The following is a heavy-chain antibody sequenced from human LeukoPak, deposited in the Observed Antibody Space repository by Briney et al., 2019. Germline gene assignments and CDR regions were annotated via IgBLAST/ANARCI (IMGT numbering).Heavy chain of an antibody. D-gene: IGHD3-3*01. CDR2: IHYSGST. Sequence: SETLSLTCTVSGGSVSSYYWSWIRQPPGKGREWIAYIHYSGSTNSKPSLQSRVTMSVDTSKNQFPLKLSSVTAADTAVYYCARHGSGGLFDYWGQGTLVTVSS. CDR1: GGSVSSYY. V-gene: IGHV4-59*08. J-gene: IGHJ4*02. CDR3: ARHGSGGLFDY.